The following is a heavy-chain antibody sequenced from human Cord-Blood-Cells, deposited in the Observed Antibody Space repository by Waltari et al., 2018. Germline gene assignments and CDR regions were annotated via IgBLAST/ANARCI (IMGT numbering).Heavy chain of an antibody. Sequence: QVQLVQSGAEVKKPGASVKVSCKASGYTFTGYYMHWVRQAPGQGLEWMGWINPNSGGTNYAQKVQGRVTMTRDTSISTAYMELSRLRSDDTAVYYCAREVGIAQLVDYWGQGTLVTVSS. CDR1: GYTFTGYY. J-gene: IGHJ4*02. CDR3: AREVGIAQLVDY. CDR2: INPNSGGT. V-gene: IGHV1-2*02. D-gene: IGHD6-6*01.